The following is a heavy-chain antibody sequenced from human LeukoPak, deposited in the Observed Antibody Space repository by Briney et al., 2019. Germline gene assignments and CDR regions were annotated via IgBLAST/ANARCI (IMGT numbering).Heavy chain of an antibody. CDR2: ISSGGSYI. CDR3: AKSSRTIYWESGYDSNWFDP. D-gene: IGHD5-12*01. V-gene: IGHV3-21*01. Sequence: PGGSLRLSCAASGFTFSSYGMNWVRQAPGKGLVWVSAISSGGSYIYYADSVKGRFTISRDNAKNSLYLQMNSLRAEDTAVYYCAKSSRTIYWESGYDSNWFDPWGQGTLVTVSS. CDR1: GFTFSSYG. J-gene: IGHJ5*02.